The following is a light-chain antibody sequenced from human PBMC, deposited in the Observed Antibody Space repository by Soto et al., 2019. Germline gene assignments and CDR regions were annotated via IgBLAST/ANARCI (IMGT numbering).Light chain of an antibody. CDR1: QSLVFSDGNTY. CDR3: MQGTHWPRT. J-gene: IGKJ1*01. Sequence: DVVMTQSPLSLPVILGQPASISCTSSQSLVFSDGNTYLSWFQQRPGQSTRRLIYQVSNRDSGVPDRFSGSGSDTDFTLKISRVETEDVGVYYCMQGTHWPRTFGQGTKVEIK. V-gene: IGKV2-30*01. CDR2: QVS.